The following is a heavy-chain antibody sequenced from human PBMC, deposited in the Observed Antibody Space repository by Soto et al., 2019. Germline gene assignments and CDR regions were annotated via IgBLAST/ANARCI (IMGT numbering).Heavy chain of an antibody. CDR3: ATGYDSSGYANAFDI. D-gene: IGHD3-22*01. CDR1: GFTFDDYA. Sequence: LRLSCAASGFTFDDYAMHWVRQAPGKGLEWVSGISWNSGSIGYADSVKGRFTISRDNAKNSLYLQMNSLRAEDTALYYCATGYDSSGYANAFDIWGQGTMVTVSS. J-gene: IGHJ3*02. CDR2: ISWNSGSI. V-gene: IGHV3-9*01.